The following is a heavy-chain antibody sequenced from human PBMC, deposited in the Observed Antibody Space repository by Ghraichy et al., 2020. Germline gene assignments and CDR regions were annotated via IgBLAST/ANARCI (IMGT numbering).Heavy chain of an antibody. CDR3: ARGILGTSYS. Sequence: SQTLSLTCAVYGGSFSGYYLSWIRQPPGKGLEWIGEINHSGSTNYIPSLKSRVTISVDTSRNQFSLKLRSVTAADTAVYYCARGILGTSYSWGRGTLVTVSS. CDR1: GGSFSGYY. J-gene: IGHJ4*02. CDR2: INHSGST. D-gene: IGHD2-15*01. V-gene: IGHV4-34*01.